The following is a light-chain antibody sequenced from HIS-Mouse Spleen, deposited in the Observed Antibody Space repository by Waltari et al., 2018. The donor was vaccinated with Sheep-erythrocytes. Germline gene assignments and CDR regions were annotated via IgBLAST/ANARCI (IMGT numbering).Light chain of an antibody. CDR1: ALPKKY. CDR3: YSTDSSGNHSWV. Sequence: SYELTQPPSVSVSPGQTARITCSGDALPKKYAYWYQQKSGQAPVLVIYEDSKRPSGIPGRFSGSSSGTMATWTISGAQVEDEADYYCYSTDSSGNHSWVFGGGTKLTVL. CDR2: EDS. V-gene: IGLV3-10*01. J-gene: IGLJ3*02.